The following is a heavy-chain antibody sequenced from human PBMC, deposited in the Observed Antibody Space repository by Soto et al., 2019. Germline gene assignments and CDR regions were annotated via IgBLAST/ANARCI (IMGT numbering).Heavy chain of an antibody. Sequence: EVQLLESGGGLVQPGGSLRLSCAASGFTFSSYAMSWVRQAPGKGLEWVSAISGSGGSTYYADSVKGRFTISRDNSKNTLYLQMNSLRAEDTAVYYCAKVLGAGIDEYYYGMDVWGQGTTVTVSS. CDR3: AKVLGAGIDEYYYGMDV. CDR2: ISGSGGST. D-gene: IGHD1-1*01. CDR1: GFTFSSYA. V-gene: IGHV3-23*01. J-gene: IGHJ6*02.